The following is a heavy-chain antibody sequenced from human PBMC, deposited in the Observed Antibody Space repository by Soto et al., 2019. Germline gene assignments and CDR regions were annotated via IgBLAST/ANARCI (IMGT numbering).Heavy chain of an antibody. V-gene: IGHV1-18*01. CDR3: GREGGSGSYFLENGLAP. J-gene: IGHJ5*02. D-gene: IGHD3-10*01. Sequence: ASVKVSCKASGYTFTSYGISWVRQAPGQGLEWMGWISAYNGNTNYAQKLQGRVTMTTDTSTSTAYMELRSLRSDDTAVYYCGREGGSGSYFLENGLAPWGQGPLVTVSS. CDR2: ISAYNGNT. CDR1: GYTFTSYG.